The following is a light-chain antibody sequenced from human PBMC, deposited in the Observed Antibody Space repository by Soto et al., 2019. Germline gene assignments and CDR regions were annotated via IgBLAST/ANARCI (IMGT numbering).Light chain of an antibody. J-gene: IGLJ1*01. CDR3: TSYTGSSTCV. V-gene: IGLV2-14*01. CDR1: SSDVGAYNF. CDR2: DVS. Sequence: QSALTQPASVSGSPGQSITISCTGTSSDVGAYNFVSWYQQHPGKAPKVIIYDVSNRPSGVSNRFSGSKSGNTASLSISGLQTEDEADYYCTSYTGSSTCVFGTGTKVTVL.